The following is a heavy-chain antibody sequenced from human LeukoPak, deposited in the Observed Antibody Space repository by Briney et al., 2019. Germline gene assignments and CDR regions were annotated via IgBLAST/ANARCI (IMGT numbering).Heavy chain of an antibody. J-gene: IGHJ4*01. CDR2: ISGESKYI. CDR3: ARGXVFQXNYDY. CDR1: GFTFSSSS. D-gene: IGHD5-24*01. Sequence: SGGSLRLSCAAAGFTFSSSSMNWVRQTPGKGLEWVSSISGESKYIYYADSVTGRFTISRDNAKNSLYLQMSSLRAEDTAVYYCARGXVFQXNYDYWGXXXXVTX. V-gene: IGHV3-21*01.